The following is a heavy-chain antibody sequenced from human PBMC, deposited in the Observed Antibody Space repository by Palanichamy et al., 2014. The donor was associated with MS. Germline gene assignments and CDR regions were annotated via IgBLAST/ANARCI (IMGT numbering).Heavy chain of an antibody. CDR2: IYYSGTT. CDR3: ARVGVYCGGDCYLDY. CDR1: GGSISGFY. V-gene: IGHV4-59*01. J-gene: IGHJ4*02. Sequence: QVQLQESGPGLVKPSETLSLTCTVSGGSISGFYWSWIRQPPGKGLEWIGCIYYSGTTNYKPSLKSRITISLDKSKNQFSLKLRSVTAADTAVYYCARVGVYCGGDCYLDYWGQGTLVTVSS. D-gene: IGHD2-21*02.